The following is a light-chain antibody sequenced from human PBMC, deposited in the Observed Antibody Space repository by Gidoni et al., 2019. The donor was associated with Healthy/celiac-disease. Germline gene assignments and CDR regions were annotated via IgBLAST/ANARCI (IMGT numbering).Light chain of an antibody. CDR1: QSISSW. J-gene: IGKJ2*01. Sequence: PSTLSAAVGDRVTITCRASQSISSWLAWYQQKPGKAPKLLIYKASSLESGVPSRFSGSGSGTEFTLTISSLQPDDFATYYCQQYNSYPYTFGQGTKLEIK. V-gene: IGKV1-5*03. CDR2: KAS. CDR3: QQYNSYPYT.